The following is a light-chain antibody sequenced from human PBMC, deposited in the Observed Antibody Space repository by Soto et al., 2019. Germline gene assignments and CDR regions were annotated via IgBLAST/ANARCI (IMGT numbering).Light chain of an antibody. CDR1: QSVSSSY. CDR3: QQYGSSPPLT. V-gene: IGKV3-20*01. J-gene: IGKJ4*01. Sequence: EFVLTQSPGTLSLSPGERATLSCRASQSVSSSYLAWYQQKPGQAPRILIYGASTRATGIPDRFSGSGSVTDFTLTISRLEPEDFALYYCQQYGSSPPLTFGGGTKVEIK. CDR2: GAS.